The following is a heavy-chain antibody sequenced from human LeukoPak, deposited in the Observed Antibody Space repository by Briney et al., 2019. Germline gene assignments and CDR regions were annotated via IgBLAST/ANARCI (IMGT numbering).Heavy chain of an antibody. V-gene: IGHV3-21*01. Sequence: GGSLRPSCAASGFSFSNFGMNWVRQAPGKGLEWVSSISSSSTSIFYADSVKGRFTTSRDNAKNSLYYCARCFDFWSGNYKVKWFDPWGQGTLVTVSS. CDR3: WFDP. J-gene: IGHJ5*02. CDR1: GFSFSNFG. D-gene: IGHD3-3*01. CDR2: ISSSSTSI.